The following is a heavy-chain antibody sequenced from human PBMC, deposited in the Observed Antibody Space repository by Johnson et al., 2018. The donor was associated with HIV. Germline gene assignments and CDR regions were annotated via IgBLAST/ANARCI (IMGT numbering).Heavy chain of an antibody. CDR3: ARGEGDYGDNDAFDI. J-gene: IGHJ3*02. CDR1: GFTFSSYW. D-gene: IGHD4-17*01. Sequence: VQLVESGGGLVQPGGSLRLSCAASGFTFSSYWMSWVRQAPGKGLEWVANIKHDGSEKYYVDSVKGRFTISRDNSKNTLYLQLNSLRAEDTAVYYCARGEGDYGDNDAFDIWGQGTMVTVSS. V-gene: IGHV3-7*03. CDR2: IKHDGSEK.